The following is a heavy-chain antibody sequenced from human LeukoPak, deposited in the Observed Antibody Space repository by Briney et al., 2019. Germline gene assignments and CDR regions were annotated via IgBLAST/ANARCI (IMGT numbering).Heavy chain of an antibody. CDR1: GGSFSGYY. D-gene: IGHD3-9*01. V-gene: IGHV4-34*01. J-gene: IGHJ6*02. CDR2: INHSGST. Sequence: SETLSLTCAVFGGSFSGYYWCWIRQPPGKGLEWIGEINHSGSTNYNPSLKSRVTISVDTSKNQFSLKLSSVTAADTAVYYCARFGTYYDILTGLFYYYGMDVWGQGTTVTVSS. CDR3: ARFGTYYDILTGLFYYYGMDV.